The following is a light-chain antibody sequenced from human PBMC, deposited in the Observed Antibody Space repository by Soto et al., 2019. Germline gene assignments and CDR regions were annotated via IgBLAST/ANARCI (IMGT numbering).Light chain of an antibody. J-gene: IGKJ1*01. CDR1: QSISSNF. CDR2: GAS. CDR3: QQYGGSSRT. Sequence: IVLTQSPGTLSLSPGEGATLSCRASQSISSNFLAWYQQKRGQAPRLLIHGASNRATGIPDRFSGSGSGTDFTLTITRLEPEDFAVYYCQQYGGSSRTFGQGTKVDIK. V-gene: IGKV3-20*01.